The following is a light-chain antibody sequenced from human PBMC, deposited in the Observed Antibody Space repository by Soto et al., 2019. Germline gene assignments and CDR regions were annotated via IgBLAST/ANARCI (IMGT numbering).Light chain of an antibody. Sequence: QSALTQPRSVSGSPGQSFPISCTGTSSDVGGYNYVSWYQQHPGKAPKLMIYDVTKRPSGVPDRFSGSKSGNTASLTISGLQAEDEADYYCCSYAGSPYVFGTGTKLTVL. CDR3: CSYAGSPYV. V-gene: IGLV2-11*01. CDR2: DVT. J-gene: IGLJ1*01. CDR1: SSDVGGYNY.